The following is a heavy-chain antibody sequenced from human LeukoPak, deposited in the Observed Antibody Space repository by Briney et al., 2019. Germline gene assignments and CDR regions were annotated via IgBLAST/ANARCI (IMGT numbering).Heavy chain of an antibody. D-gene: IGHD1-26*01. J-gene: IGHJ3*02. Sequence: PGRSLRLSCAASGFTFDDYAMHWVRQAPGKGLEWVSAISGSGGSTYYADSVKGRFTISRDNSKNTLYLQMNSLRAEDTAVYYCAKLPVGATWGNGDDAFDIWGQGTMVTVSS. CDR1: GFTFDDYA. CDR3: AKLPVGATWGNGDDAFDI. V-gene: IGHV3-23*01. CDR2: ISGSGGST.